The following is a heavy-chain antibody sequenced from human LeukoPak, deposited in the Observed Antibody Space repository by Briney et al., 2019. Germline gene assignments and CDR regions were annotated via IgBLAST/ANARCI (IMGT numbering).Heavy chain of an antibody. V-gene: IGHV3-30-3*01. CDR3: ARDLAGYGGAFDI. CDR2: ISYDGSEK. D-gene: IGHD5-12*01. Sequence: PGGSLRLSCAASGFTFRSYNMHWVRQAPGKGLEWVAVISYDGSEKYYADSVKGLFTISRDNSQNSLYLQMKSLTAEAMAVYYCARDLAGYGGAFDIWGQGTMVTVS. J-gene: IGHJ3*02. CDR1: GFTFRSYN.